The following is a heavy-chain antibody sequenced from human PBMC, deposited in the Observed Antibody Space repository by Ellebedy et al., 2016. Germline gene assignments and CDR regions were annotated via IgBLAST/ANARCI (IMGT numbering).Heavy chain of an antibody. CDR1: GGSISSSSYY. CDR2: IYYSGST. CDR3: ARGDVSGDYPSPFDY. V-gene: IGHV4-39*07. J-gene: IGHJ4*02. D-gene: IGHD4-17*01. Sequence: SETLSLTCTVSGGSISSSSYYWGWIRQPPGKGLEWIGSIYYSGSTYYNPSLKSRVTISVDTSKNQFSLKLSSVTAADTAVYYCARGDVSGDYPSPFDYWGQGTLVTVSS.